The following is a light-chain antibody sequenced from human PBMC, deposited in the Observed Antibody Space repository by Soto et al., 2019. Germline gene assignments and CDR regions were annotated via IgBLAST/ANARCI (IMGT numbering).Light chain of an antibody. V-gene: IGKV1-9*01. CDR1: QGISSY. Sequence: DIQSTQSPSFLSASVGDRVTITCRASQGISSYLAWYQQKPGKAPKLLIYAASTLQSGVPSRFSGSGSGTEFTLTISSLQPEDFATYYCQQLRTFGQGTKVEIK. J-gene: IGKJ1*01. CDR2: AAS. CDR3: QQLRT.